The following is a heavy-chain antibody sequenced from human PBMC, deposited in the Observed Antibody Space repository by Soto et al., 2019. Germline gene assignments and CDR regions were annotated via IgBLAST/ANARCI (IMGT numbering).Heavy chain of an antibody. CDR1: GFTFDDYV. J-gene: IGHJ4*02. D-gene: IGHD6-13*01. CDR3: ARDPYSSSWYGFDY. V-gene: IGHV3-20*04. CDR2: INWNGGST. Sequence: LSCSASGFTFDDYVMSWVRQAPGKGLEWVSGINWNGGSTGYADSVKGRFTISRDNAKNSLYLQMNSLRAEDTALYYCARDPYSSSWYGFDYWGQGTLVTVSS.